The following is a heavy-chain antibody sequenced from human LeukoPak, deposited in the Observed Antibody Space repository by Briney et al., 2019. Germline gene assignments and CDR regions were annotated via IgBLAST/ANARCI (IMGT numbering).Heavy chain of an antibody. CDR2: IYYRGSP. V-gene: IGHV4-59*01. CDR3: ARDRRAAGSIFDY. D-gene: IGHD6-13*01. Sequence: SETLSLTCIVSGDSISSYYWSWIRQPPGKGLEWIGNIYYRGSPNYNPSLKGRVTISMDTSKNLFSLKLSSVTAADTAVYYCARDRRAAGSIFDYWGQGTLVTVSS. J-gene: IGHJ4*02. CDR1: GDSISSYY.